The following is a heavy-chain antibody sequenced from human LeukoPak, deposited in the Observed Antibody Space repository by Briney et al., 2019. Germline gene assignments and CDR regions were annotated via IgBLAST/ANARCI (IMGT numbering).Heavy chain of an antibody. CDR2: INPSGGST. CDR3: ARDGYCSSTSCYLGPDY. CDR1: GYTFTSYY. V-gene: IGHV1-46*01. J-gene: IGHJ4*02. Sequence: ASVKVSCKASGYTFTSYYMHWVRQAPGQGLEWMGIINPSGGSTGYAQKFQGRVTMIRDTSTSTVYMELSSLRSGDTAVYYCARDGYCSSTSCYLGPDYWGQGTLVTVSS. D-gene: IGHD2-2*03.